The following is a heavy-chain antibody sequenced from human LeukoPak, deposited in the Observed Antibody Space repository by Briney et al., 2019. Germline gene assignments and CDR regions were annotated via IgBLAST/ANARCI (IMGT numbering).Heavy chain of an antibody. V-gene: IGHV3-23*01. CDR1: GFTFSNHA. CDR3: AKNVVVKRYIDF. J-gene: IGHJ4*02. Sequence: GGSLRLSCAASGFTFSNHAMSWVRQAPGKGLQWVAVISGGGRTTEYEDFVKGRFTISRDNSKNPLSLQMNSLTVEDTAIYFCAKNVVVKRYIDFWGQGTLVTVSS. D-gene: IGHD2-15*01. CDR2: ISGGGRTT.